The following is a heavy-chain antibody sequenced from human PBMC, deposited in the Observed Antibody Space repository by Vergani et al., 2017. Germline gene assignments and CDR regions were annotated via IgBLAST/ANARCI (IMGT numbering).Heavy chain of an antibody. CDR1: GYTFTGYY. CDR2: IDPNSDGT. CDR3: ARGWSGYSTSWYFDF. D-gene: IGHD6-13*01. Sequence: QVQLVQSGAEVKKPGASVKVSCKASGYTFTGYYMHWVRQAPGQGLEYMGWIDPNSDGTNYAQKFQGRVTMTRDTSISTAYMELSRLRSDDTAVYYCARGWSGYSTSWYFDFWGQGTLVTVSS. J-gene: IGHJ4*02. V-gene: IGHV1-2*02.